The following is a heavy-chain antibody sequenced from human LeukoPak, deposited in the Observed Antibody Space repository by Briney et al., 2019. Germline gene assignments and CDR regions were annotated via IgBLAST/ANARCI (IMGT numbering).Heavy chain of an antibody. CDR2: INHSGST. V-gene: IGHV4-34*01. D-gene: IGHD6-19*01. CDR3: ASIRTFQTVAGRDY. J-gene: IGHJ4*02. CDR1: GGSISSYY. Sequence: SETLSLTCTVSGGSISSYYWSWIRQPPGKGLEWIGEINHSGSTNYNPSLKSRVTISVDTSKNQFSLKLSSVTAADTAVYYCASIRTFQTVAGRDYWGQGTLVTVSS.